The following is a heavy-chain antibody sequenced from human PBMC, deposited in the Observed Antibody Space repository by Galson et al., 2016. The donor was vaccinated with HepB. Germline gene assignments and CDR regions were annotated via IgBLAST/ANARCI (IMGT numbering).Heavy chain of an antibody. CDR3: AKDLLSDYVWGSYRFQD. V-gene: IGHV3-23*01. Sequence: SLRLSCAVSGFSFSTYAMSWVRQAPGKGLVWVSTIGGSGDNTYYADSVKGRFTISRDNSMNTLYLQMNSLRAEDTAVYCCAKDLLSDYVWGSYRFQDWGQGAPVTVSS. J-gene: IGHJ4*02. CDR1: GFSFSTYA. D-gene: IGHD3-16*02. CDR2: IGGSGDNT.